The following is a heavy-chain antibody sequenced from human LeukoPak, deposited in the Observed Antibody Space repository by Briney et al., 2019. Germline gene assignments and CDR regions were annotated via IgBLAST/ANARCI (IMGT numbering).Heavy chain of an antibody. CDR1: GGSISGYY. D-gene: IGHD6-13*01. Sequence: PSETLSLTCTVSGGSISGYYWNWIRQPPGKGLEWIGYFYYSGSGSANYNPSPKSRLTISGDTSKNQFSLKLRSVTAADTAVYYCARSPGLEARGMRWFFDLWGRGTLVTVSS. V-gene: IGHV4-59*01. CDR3: ARSPGLEARGMRWFFDL. J-gene: IGHJ2*01. CDR2: FYYSGSGSA.